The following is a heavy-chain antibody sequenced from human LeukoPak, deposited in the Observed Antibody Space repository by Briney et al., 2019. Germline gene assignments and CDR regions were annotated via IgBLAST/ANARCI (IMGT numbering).Heavy chain of an antibody. J-gene: IGHJ4*02. V-gene: IGHV3-48*01. Sequence: GGSLRLSCAASGFTFSSYSMNWVRQAPGKGLEWVSYISSSSSTIYYADSVKGRFTISRDNAKNSLYLQMNSLRAEDTAVYYCAKARSGYDFDYWGQGTLVTVSS. CDR2: ISSSSSTI. D-gene: IGHD5-12*01. CDR3: AKARSGYDFDY. CDR1: GFTFSSYS.